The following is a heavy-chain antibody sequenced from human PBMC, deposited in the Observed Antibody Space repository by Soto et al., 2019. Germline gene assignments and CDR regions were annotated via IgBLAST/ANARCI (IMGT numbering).Heavy chain of an antibody. CDR3: PRPAGCKFVIIMQSANWYAP. CDR1: RDTFTSYS. CDR2: VNPHGWSS. V-gene: IGHV1-46*01. Sequence: ASVKVSCNAPRDTFTSYSINCVRQAPGQALAWIGIVNPHGWSSAFAPNFNCRVTLTRDTSASTDYMVVSSLRSDDTAMYFCPRPAGCKFVIIMQSANWYAPWGKGTLVTVS. D-gene: IGHD3-16*01. J-gene: IGHJ5*02.